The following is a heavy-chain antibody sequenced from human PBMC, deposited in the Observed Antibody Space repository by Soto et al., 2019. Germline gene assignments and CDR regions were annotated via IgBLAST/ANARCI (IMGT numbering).Heavy chain of an antibody. CDR1: GGSISSGGYY. CDR3: ARASWELPCDY. Sequence: QVQLQESGPGLVKPSQTLSLTCTVSGGSISSGGYYWSWIRQHPGKGLEWIGYIYYSGSTYYNPSLKSRVTISVDTTKSQFPLKLSSVTAADTAVYYCARASWELPCDYWGQGTLVTVSS. V-gene: IGHV4-31*03. D-gene: IGHD1-26*01. J-gene: IGHJ4*02. CDR2: IYYSGST.